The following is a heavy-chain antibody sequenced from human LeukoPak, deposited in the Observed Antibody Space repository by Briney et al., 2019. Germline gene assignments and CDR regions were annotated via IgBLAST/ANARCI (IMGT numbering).Heavy chain of an antibody. D-gene: IGHD5-24*01. V-gene: IGHV1-2*02. J-gene: IGHJ4*02. CDR2: INPNSGGT. CDR1: GYTFTGYY. CDR3: ARDPVELATTEYDY. Sequence: ASVKVSCKASGYTFTGYYMHWVRQAPGQGLEWMGGINPNSGGTSYAQKFQGRVTMTRDTSISTAYMELSRLRSDDTAVYYCARDPVELATTEYDYWGQGTLVTVSS.